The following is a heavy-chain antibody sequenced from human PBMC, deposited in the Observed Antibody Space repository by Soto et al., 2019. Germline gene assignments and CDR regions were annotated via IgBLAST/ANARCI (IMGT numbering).Heavy chain of an antibody. CDR3: ARDRPDYYYDSSGYYPF. V-gene: IGHV3-66*01. CDR2: IYSGGST. CDR1: GFTVSSNY. Sequence: GGSLRLSCAASGFTVSSNYMSWVRQAPGKGLEWVSVIYSGGSTYYADSVKGRFTISRDNSKNTLYLQMNSLRAEDTAVYYCARDRPDYYYDSSGYYPFWGQGT. D-gene: IGHD3-22*01. J-gene: IGHJ4*02.